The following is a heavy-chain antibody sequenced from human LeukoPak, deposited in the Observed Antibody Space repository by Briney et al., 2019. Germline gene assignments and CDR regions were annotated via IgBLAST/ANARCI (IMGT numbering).Heavy chain of an antibody. V-gene: IGHV4-61*02. CDR1: GGSISSGSYY. D-gene: IGHD5-18*01. CDR3: AREVTLLYTAMVTGYFDY. Sequence: PSQTLSLTCTVSGGSISSGSYYWSWIRQPAGKGLEWIGRIYTSGSTNYSPSLKSRVTISVDTSKNQFSLKLSSVTAADTAVYYCAREVTLLYTAMVTGYFDYWGQGTLVTVSS. CDR2: IYTSGST. J-gene: IGHJ4*02.